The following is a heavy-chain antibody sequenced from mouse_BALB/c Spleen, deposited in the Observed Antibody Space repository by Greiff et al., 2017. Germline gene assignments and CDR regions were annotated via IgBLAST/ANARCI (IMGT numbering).Heavy chain of an antibody. CDR3: ARDGSSLYYFDY. J-gene: IGHJ2*01. D-gene: IGHD1-1*01. V-gene: IGHV3-8*02. Sequence: EVMLVESGPSLVKPSQTLSLTCSVTGDSITSGYWNWIRKFPGNKLEYMGYISYSGSAYYNPSLKSRISITRDTSKNQYYLQLNSVTTEDTATYYCARDGSSLYYFDYWGQGTTLTVSS. CDR1: GDSITSGY. CDR2: ISYSGSA.